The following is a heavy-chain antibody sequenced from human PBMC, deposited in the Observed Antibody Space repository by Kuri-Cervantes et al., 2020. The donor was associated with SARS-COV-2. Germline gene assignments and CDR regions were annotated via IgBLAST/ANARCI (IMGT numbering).Heavy chain of an antibody. D-gene: IGHD3-22*01. Sequence: GGSLRLSCAASGFTFSSYWMHWVRQAPGKGLVWVSRINSDGSSTSYADSVKGRFTISRDNAKNTLYLQTNSLRAEDTAVYYCARGYDSSGYSLDYWGQGTLVTVSS. CDR2: INSDGSST. V-gene: IGHV3-74*01. CDR3: ARGYDSSGYSLDY. J-gene: IGHJ4*02. CDR1: GFTFSSYW.